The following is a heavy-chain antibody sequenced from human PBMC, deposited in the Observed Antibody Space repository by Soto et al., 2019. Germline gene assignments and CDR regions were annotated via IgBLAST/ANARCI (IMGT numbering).Heavy chain of an antibody. CDR2: IYRGSP. D-gene: IGHD7-27*01. V-gene: IGHV4-61*01. J-gene: IGHJ2*01. Sequence: QVQLQESGPGQVKPSETLFLTCTVSGGSVSSGTYYWSWIRQPAGKGLEWMGYIYRGSPNYNPSLESRATISVDTSRTQFSLMLSSVPAADTAVYYCSRDPGLGAGYFALWGRGTLVTVSS. CDR1: GGSVSSGTYY. CDR3: SRDPGLGAGYFAL.